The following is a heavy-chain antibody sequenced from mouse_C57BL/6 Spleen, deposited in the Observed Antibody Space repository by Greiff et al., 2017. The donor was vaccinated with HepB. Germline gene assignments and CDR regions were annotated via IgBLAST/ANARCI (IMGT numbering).Heavy chain of an antibody. J-gene: IGHJ3*01. CDR1: GFTFTDYY. CDR3: ARHDFYDGYPAWFAY. V-gene: IGHV7-3*01. Sequence: EVKLVESGGGLVQPGGSLSLSCAASGFTFTDYYMSWVRQPPGKALEWLGFIRNKANGYTTEYNASVKGRFTISRDNSQSILYLQMNALRAEDSATYYCARHDFYDGYPAWFAYWGQGTLVNVSA. CDR2: IRNKANGYTT. D-gene: IGHD2-3*01.